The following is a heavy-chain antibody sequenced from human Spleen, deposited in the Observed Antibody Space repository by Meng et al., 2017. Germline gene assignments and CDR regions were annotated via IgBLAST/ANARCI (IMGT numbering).Heavy chain of an antibody. V-gene: IGHV4-34*01. Sequence: SETLSLTCTVSGGSITSYYWSWIRQPPGKGLEWIGEINHSGSTNYNPSLKSRVTISVDTSKNQFSLKLSSVTAADTAVYYCARGKLSVDTAMVSRSFDYWGQGTLVTVSS. J-gene: IGHJ4*02. CDR1: GGSITSYY. CDR2: INHSGST. CDR3: ARGKLSVDTAMVSRSFDY. D-gene: IGHD5-18*01.